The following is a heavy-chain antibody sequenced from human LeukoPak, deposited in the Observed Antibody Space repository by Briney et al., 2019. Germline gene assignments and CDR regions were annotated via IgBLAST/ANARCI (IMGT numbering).Heavy chain of an antibody. CDR2: ISSSGDT. CDR3: VRALYNSGQFDP. V-gene: IGHV3-13*04. CDR1: GFTLRKFD. Sequence: GGSLRLSCAASGFTLRKFDMHWVRQATGKGLEWVSGISSSGDTFYQDSVKGRFTISRENGENSLFLQLNSLRTGDTAVYYCVRALYNSGQFDPWGQGTLVTVSS. D-gene: IGHD5-12*01. J-gene: IGHJ5*02.